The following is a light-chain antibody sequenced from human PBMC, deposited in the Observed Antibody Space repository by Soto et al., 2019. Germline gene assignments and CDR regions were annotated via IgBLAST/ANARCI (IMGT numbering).Light chain of an antibody. V-gene: IGLV1-40*01. CDR2: GNS. Sequence: QSVLTQPPSVSGAPGQRVTISCTGSSSNIGAGYDVHWYQQLPGTAPQILIYGNSKRPSGVPDRFSGSKSGTSASLAITGLQAEDEADYYYQAYDRSLSVVFGGGSKHTVL. J-gene: IGLJ3*02. CDR1: SSNIGAGYD. CDR3: QAYDRSLSVV.